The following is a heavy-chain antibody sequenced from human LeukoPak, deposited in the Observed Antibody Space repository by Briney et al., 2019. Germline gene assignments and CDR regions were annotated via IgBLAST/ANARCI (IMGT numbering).Heavy chain of an antibody. CDR2: IFHRGGT. CDR1: DGSLSPYY. J-gene: IGHJ5*02. V-gene: IGHV4-30-4*01. D-gene: IGHD6-13*01. CDR3: AREMGSSLEYNWFDP. Sequence: PSETLSLTCTVSDGSLSPYYWNWIRQPPGKGLEWIGYIFHRGGTSYNPSLKSRILFSVDTSQNQFSLKLSSVTAADTAVYYCAREMGSSLEYNWFDPWGQGTLVTVSS.